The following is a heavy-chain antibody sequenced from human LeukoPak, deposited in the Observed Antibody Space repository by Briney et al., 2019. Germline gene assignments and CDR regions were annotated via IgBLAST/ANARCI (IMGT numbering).Heavy chain of an antibody. D-gene: IGHD6-6*01. CDR3: AREFHPLSIAPRLYYYYMDV. CDR1: GGSISSSSYY. J-gene: IGHJ6*03. CDR2: IYYSGST. Sequence: PSETLSLTCTVSGGSISSSSYYWGWIRQPPGKGLEWIGSIYYSGSTYYNPSLKGRVTISVDTSKNQFSLKLSSVTAADTAVYYCAREFHPLSIAPRLYYYYMDVWGKGPTVTVPS. V-gene: IGHV4-39*07.